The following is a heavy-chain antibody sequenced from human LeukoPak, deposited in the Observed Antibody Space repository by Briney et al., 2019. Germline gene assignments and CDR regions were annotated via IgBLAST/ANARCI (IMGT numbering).Heavy chain of an antibody. V-gene: IGHV3-23*01. CDR2: ISGSGGST. D-gene: IGHD4-17*01. J-gene: IGHJ5*02. CDR1: GFTLGSYA. Sequence: PGGSLRLSCAASGFTLGSYAMSWVRQAPGKGLEWVSAISGSGGSTYYADSVKGRFTISRDNSKNTLYLQMNSLRAEDTAVYYCASTTVTRGYNWFDPWGQGTLVTVSS. CDR3: ASTTVTRGYNWFDP.